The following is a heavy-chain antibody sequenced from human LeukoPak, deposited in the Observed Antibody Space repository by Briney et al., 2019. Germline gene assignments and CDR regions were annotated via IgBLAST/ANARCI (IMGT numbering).Heavy chain of an antibody. Sequence: GGSLRLSCAASGFTFDDYAMHWVRQAPGKGLEWVSLISGDGGSTYYADSVKGRFTISRDNSKNSLYLQMNSLRTEDTALYYCAKSGYSSSWYRLDYWAREPWSPSPQ. D-gene: IGHD6-13*01. CDR1: GFTFDDYA. CDR2: ISGDGGST. CDR3: AKSGYSSSWYRLDY. V-gene: IGHV3-43*02. J-gene: IGHJ4*02.